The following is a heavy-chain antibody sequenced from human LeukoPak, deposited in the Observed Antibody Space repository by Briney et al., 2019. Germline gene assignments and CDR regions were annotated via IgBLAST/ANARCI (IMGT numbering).Heavy chain of an antibody. J-gene: IGHJ4*02. D-gene: IGHD3-10*01. CDR3: ARVRGMVRGVTDY. Sequence: GGSLRLSCAASGFTFSSYSMNWVRQAPGKGLEWVSSISSSSSYIYYADSVKGRFTISRDNAKNPLYLQMNSLRAEDTAVYYCARVRGMVRGVTDYWGQGTLVTVSS. CDR2: ISSSSSYI. CDR1: GFTFSSYS. V-gene: IGHV3-21*01.